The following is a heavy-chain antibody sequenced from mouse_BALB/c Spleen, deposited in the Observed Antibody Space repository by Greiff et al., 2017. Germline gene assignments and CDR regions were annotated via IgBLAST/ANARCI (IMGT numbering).Heavy chain of an antibody. V-gene: IGHV2-9*02. D-gene: IGHD2-1*01. CDR3: ARGNSYAMDY. Sequence: VQVVESGPGLVAPSQSLSITCTVSGFSLTSYGVHWVRQPPGKGLEWLGVIWAGGSTNYNSALMSRLSISKDNSKSQVFLKMNSLQTDDTAMYYCARGNSYAMDYWGQGTSVTVSS. CDR1: GFSLTSYG. CDR2: IWAGGST. J-gene: IGHJ4*01.